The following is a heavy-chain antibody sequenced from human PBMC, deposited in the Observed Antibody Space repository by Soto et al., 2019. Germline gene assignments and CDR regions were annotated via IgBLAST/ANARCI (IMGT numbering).Heavy chain of an antibody. CDR3: AKGVPGIAGADTALFHL. D-gene: IGHD6-13*01. V-gene: IGHV3-23*01. CDR2: IIDSGGST. CDR1: GFTFSSCA. J-gene: IGHJ1*01. Sequence: GGSLRLSCAASGFTFSSCAMGWVRQAPGKGLEWVSDIIDSGGSTYYADSVKGRFTISRDNSKSTLYLQMNSLRAEDTAVYYCAKGVPGIAGADTALFHLWGQGTLVTVS.